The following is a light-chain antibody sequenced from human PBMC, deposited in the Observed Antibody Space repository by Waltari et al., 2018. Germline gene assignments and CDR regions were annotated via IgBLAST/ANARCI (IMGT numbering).Light chain of an antibody. CDR3: GTWDTSLSALI. V-gene: IGLV1-51*02. CDR2: ENN. Sequence: QSVLTQPPSVSAAPGQKVTIPCSGSSSNLGNDYLSWYQQFPGTAPKLCIYENNKRPSGIPDRFSGSKSGTSATLGITGLQTGDEADYYCGTWDTSLSALIFGGGTKLTVL. CDR1: SSNLGNDY. J-gene: IGLJ2*01.